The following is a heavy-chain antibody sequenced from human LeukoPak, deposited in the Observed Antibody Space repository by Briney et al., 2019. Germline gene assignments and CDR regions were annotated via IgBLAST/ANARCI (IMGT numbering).Heavy chain of an antibody. J-gene: IGHJ5*02. CDR2: INPNSDGT. Sequence: ASVKVSCKASGYTFTDYYIHWVRQTPGQGPEWMGWINPNSDGTNYAQKFQGRVTMTRDTSISTAYMELSRLRSDDTAVYYCARSSPIVVVPAAGNWFDPWGQGTLVTVSS. D-gene: IGHD2-2*01. V-gene: IGHV1-2*02. CDR1: GYTFTDYY. CDR3: ARSSPIVVVPAAGNWFDP.